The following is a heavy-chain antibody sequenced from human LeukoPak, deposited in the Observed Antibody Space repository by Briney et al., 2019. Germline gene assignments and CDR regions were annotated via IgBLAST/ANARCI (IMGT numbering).Heavy chain of an antibody. CDR3: AREVQRQQPLDY. CDR1: GGTFSSYA. V-gene: IGHV1-69*04. CDR2: IIPILGIA. J-gene: IGHJ4*02. D-gene: IGHD6-13*01. Sequence: GASLKPSCKASGGTFSSYAISWVRQAPGQGLEWMGRIIPILGIANYAQKFQGRVTITADKSTSTAYMELSSLRSEDTAVYYCAREVQRQQPLDYWGQGTLGTVSS.